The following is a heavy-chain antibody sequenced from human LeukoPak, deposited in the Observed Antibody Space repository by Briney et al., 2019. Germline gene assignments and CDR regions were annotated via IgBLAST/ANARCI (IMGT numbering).Heavy chain of an antibody. J-gene: IGHJ3*02. D-gene: IGHD2-15*01. CDR2: IKQDGSEK. Sequence: GGSLRLSCAASGFTFSSYWMSWVRQAPGKGLEWVANIKQDGSEKYYVDSVKGRFTISRDNAKNSLYLQMNSLRAEDTAVYYCARDLSGGSRENAFDIWGQGTMVTVSS. CDR1: GFTFSSYW. V-gene: IGHV3-7*01. CDR3: ARDLSGGSRENAFDI.